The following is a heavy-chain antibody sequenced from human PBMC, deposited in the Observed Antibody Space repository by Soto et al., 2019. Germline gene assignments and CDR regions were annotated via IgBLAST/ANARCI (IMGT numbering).Heavy chain of an antibody. CDR2: VYSAGST. CDR1: GFTVSSNY. D-gene: IGHD3-3*01. J-gene: IGHJ4*02. V-gene: IGHV3-66*01. CDR3: AKEWSIYGVVRPFFAY. Sequence: PGGSLRLSCAASGFTVSSNYMSWVRQAPGKGLEWVSVVYSAGSTYYADSVKGRFTISRDNSKNTLYLQMNSLRVEDTAVYYCAKEWSIYGVVRPFFAYSGQGALVTGSS.